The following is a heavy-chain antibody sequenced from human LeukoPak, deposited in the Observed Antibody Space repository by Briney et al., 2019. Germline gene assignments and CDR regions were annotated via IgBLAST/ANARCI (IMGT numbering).Heavy chain of an antibody. V-gene: IGHV4-59*01. CDR3: ASSRDPSAFDI. CDR2: IYYSGST. Sequence: PSETLSLTCTVSGGSISSYYWSWIRQPPGKGLEWIGYIYYSGSTNYNPSLKSRVTISVDMSKNQFSLKLSSVTAADTAVYYCASSRDPSAFDIWGQGTMVTVSS. CDR1: GGSISSYY. J-gene: IGHJ3*02.